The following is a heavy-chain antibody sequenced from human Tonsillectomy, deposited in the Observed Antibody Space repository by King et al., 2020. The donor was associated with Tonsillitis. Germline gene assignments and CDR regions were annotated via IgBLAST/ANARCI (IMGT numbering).Heavy chain of an antibody. Sequence: VQLVESGGGLVQPGGSLRLSCAASGFTFSSYAMSWVRQAPGKGLEWVSVIYSGGSSTYYADSVKGRFTISRDNSKNTLYLQMNSLRAEDTAVYYRAKMGGDILTGYSTFDYWGQGTLVTVSS. J-gene: IGHJ4*02. CDR1: GFTFSSYA. D-gene: IGHD3-9*01. V-gene: IGHV3-23*03. CDR2: IYSGGSST. CDR3: AKMGGDILTGYSTFDY.